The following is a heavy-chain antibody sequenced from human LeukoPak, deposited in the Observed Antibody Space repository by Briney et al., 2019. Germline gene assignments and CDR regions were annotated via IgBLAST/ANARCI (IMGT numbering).Heavy chain of an antibody. D-gene: IGHD3-10*01. Sequence: GGSLRLSCAASGFTFSSYGMHWVRQAPGKGLEWVAVISYDGSKYYADSVKGRFTISGDNSKNTLYLQMSSLRAEDTAVYYCARVRYYYYGMDVWGQGTTVTVSS. CDR3: ARVRYYYYGMDV. V-gene: IGHV3-30*03. J-gene: IGHJ6*02. CDR1: GFTFSSYG. CDR2: ISYDGSK.